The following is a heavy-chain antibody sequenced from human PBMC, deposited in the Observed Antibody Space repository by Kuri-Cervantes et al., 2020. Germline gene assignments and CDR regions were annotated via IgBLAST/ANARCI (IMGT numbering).Heavy chain of an antibody. CDR1: GGSISSSSYY. CDR3: ARCQRVPRGYSYGPRPYYYYGMDV. J-gene: IGHJ6*02. Sequence: GSLRLSCTVSGGSISSSSYYGGWIRGPPGKGLEWIGGIYYSVSTYNNPSLYRRVTIFVDTSKNQFTLKLSSVTAADTAVYYCARCQRVPRGYSYGPRPYYYYGMDVWAQGTSATFPS. V-gene: IGHV4-39*01. CDR2: IYYSVST. D-gene: IGHD5-18*01.